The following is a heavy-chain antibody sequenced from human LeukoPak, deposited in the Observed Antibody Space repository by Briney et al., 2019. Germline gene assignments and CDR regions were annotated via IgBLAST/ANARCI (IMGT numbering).Heavy chain of an antibody. V-gene: IGHV3-23*01. CDR3: AKDFNYDFWSGYQNWFDP. J-gene: IGHJ5*02. D-gene: IGHD3-3*01. CDR2: ISGSGGST. Sequence: GGSLRLSCAASGFTFSSYAMSWVRQAPGKGLEWVSAISGSGGSTYYADSVKGRFTISRDNSQNTLYLQMNSLRAEDTAVYYCAKDFNYDFWSGYQNWFDPWGQGTLVTVSS. CDR1: GFTFSSYA.